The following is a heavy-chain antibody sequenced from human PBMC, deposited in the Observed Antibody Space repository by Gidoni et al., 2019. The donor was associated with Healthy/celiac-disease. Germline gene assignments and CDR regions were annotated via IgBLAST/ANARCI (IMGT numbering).Heavy chain of an antibody. CDR2: IYRSGST. D-gene: IGHD2-15*01. Sequence: QVQLQESGPGLVKPSETLSLTCAVSGYSLSSGYYWGWIRQPPGKGLEWIGSIYRSGSTYYNPSLKSRVTISVDTSKNQFSLKLSSVTAADTAVYYCARDLGGDCSGGSCYSGFAYFDYWGQGTLVTVSS. J-gene: IGHJ4*02. CDR3: ARDLGGDCSGGSCYSGFAYFDY. CDR1: GYSLSSGYY. V-gene: IGHV4-38-2*02.